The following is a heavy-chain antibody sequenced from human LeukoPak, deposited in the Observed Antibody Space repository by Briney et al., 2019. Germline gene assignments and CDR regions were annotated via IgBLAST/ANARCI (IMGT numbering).Heavy chain of an antibody. J-gene: IGHJ4*02. D-gene: IGHD5-24*01. CDR1: GVTFSSYG. Sequence: GGSLRLSCAASGVTFSSYGMHWVRQAPGKGLEWVAVISYDGSNKYYADSVKGRFTISRDNAKNSLYLQMNSLRAEDTAIYYCTRVGYIDEGIDYWGQGTLVTVSS. CDR2: ISYDGSNK. V-gene: IGHV3-30*03. CDR3: TRVGYIDEGIDY.